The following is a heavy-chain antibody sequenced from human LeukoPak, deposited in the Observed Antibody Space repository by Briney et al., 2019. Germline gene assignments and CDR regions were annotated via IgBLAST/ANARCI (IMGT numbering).Heavy chain of an antibody. CDR2: INIDSITV. CDR1: GFPLSSYS. J-gene: IGHJ4*02. CDR3: STAKFDN. V-gene: IGHV3-48*01. Sequence: GGSLRLSCAASGFPLSSYSINWVRQAPGKGLEWVSYINIDSITVNHADSVKGRFTISRDNAKNSLYLQMNSLGAEDTAVYYCSTAKFDNWGQGTLVTVSS.